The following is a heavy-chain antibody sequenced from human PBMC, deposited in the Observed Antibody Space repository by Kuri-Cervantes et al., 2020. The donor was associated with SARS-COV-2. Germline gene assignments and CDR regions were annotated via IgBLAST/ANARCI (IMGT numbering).Heavy chain of an antibody. CDR3: ATAPAVVSANWFDP. D-gene: IGHD2-15*01. Sequence: ASVKVSCKVSGYTLTELSMHWVRQAPGKGLEWMGGFDPEDGETIYAQKFQGRVTMTEDTSTDTAYMELSSLRSEDTAVYYCATAPAVVSANWFDPWGQGTLVPSPQ. V-gene: IGHV1-24*01. CDR2: FDPEDGET. J-gene: IGHJ5*02. CDR1: GYTLTELS.